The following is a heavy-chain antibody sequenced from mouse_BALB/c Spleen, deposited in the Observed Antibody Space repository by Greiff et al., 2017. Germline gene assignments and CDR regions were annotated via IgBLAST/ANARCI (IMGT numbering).Heavy chain of an antibody. Sequence: QVQLKESGPGLVAPSQSLSITCTVSGFSLTSYGVHWVRQPPGKGLEWLGVIWAGGSTNYNSALMSRLSISKDNSKSQVFLKMNSLQTDDTAMYYCAREATVVATYHYYAMDYWGQGTSVTVSS. CDR3: AREATVVATYHYYAMDY. V-gene: IGHV2-9*02. J-gene: IGHJ4*01. CDR2: IWAGGST. CDR1: GFSLTSYG. D-gene: IGHD1-1*01.